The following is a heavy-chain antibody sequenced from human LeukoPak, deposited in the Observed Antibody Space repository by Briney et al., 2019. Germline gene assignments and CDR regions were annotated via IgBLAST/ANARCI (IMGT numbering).Heavy chain of an antibody. J-gene: IGHJ4*02. V-gene: IGHV3-23*01. D-gene: IGHD2/OR15-2a*01. CDR2: ISGGGGST. Sequence: GGSLRLSCAASGFTFSSYSMSWVRLAPGRGLGWVSAISGGGGSTYYADSVKGRFTISRDNSKNTLYLQMNSLRAEDTAVYYCAKFPLLVTITEFDYWGQRTLVTVSS. CDR1: GFTFSSYS. CDR3: AKFPLLVTITEFDY.